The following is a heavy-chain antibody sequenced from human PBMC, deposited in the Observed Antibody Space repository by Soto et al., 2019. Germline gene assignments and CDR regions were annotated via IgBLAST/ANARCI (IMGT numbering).Heavy chain of an antibody. Sequence: GESLKISCKGSGYSFTSYWIGWVRQMPGKGLEWMGIIYPGDSDTRYSPSFQGQVTISADKSISTAYLQWSSLKASDTAMYYCARHKEVAWEPRGDAFDIWGQGTMVTVSS. CDR3: ARHKEVAWEPRGDAFDI. CDR2: IYPGDSDT. V-gene: IGHV5-51*01. J-gene: IGHJ3*02. CDR1: GYSFTSYW. D-gene: IGHD1-26*01.